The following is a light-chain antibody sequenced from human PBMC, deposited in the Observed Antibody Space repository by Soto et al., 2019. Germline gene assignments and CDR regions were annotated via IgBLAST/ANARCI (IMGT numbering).Light chain of an antibody. Sequence: EIVMTQSPATLSVSPGERATLSCRASQSISSNLAWYQQKPGQAPRLLIYGASSRATGIPARFSGSGSGTDFTITISSLQSEDFAVYYCQHYNNWPPWTFGQGTKVEIK. CDR2: GAS. CDR1: QSISSN. CDR3: QHYNNWPPWT. J-gene: IGKJ1*01. V-gene: IGKV3-15*01.